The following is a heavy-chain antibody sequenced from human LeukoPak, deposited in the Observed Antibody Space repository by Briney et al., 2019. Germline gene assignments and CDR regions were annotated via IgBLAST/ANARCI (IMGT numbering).Heavy chain of an antibody. CDR2: IDAGNGNT. Sequence: ASVKVSCKASGYTFTSYAMHWVRQAPGQRLEWMGWIDAGNGNTKYSQKFQGRVTITRDTSASTAYMELSSLRSEDMAVYYCARDAQSSSWSTNWFDPWGQGTLVTVSS. D-gene: IGHD6-13*01. CDR3: ARDAQSSSWSTNWFDP. V-gene: IGHV1-3*01. J-gene: IGHJ5*02. CDR1: GYTFTSYA.